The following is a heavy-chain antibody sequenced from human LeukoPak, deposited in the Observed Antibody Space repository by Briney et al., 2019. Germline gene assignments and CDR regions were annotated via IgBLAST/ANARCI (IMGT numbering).Heavy chain of an antibody. Sequence: GGSLRLSCSASGFIFACYGMNWVRQAPGSGLQWVAYISAGSSNTFYADSVKGRFTISRDDADNFLHLQMNSLSAEDTAVYYCARSAVQANTPFYFDFWGQGALVTVSS. CDR3: ARSAVQANTPFYFDF. D-gene: IGHD1-26*01. CDR1: GFIFACYG. CDR2: ISAGSSNT. V-gene: IGHV3-48*01. J-gene: IGHJ4*02.